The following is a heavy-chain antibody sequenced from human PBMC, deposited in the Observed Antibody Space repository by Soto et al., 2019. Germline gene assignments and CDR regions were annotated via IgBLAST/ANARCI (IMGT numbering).Heavy chain of an antibody. CDR3: ARGCSSNSWGNWFDP. J-gene: IGHJ5*02. CDR1: GGSISSGGYS. D-gene: IGHD2-2*01. CDR2: IYHSGST. Sequence: SETLSLTCAVSGGSISSGGYSWSWIRQPPGKGLEWIGYIYHSGSTYYNPSLKSRVTISVDRSKNQFSLKLSSVTAADTAVYYCARGCSSNSWGNWFDPWGQGTLVTVSS. V-gene: IGHV4-30-2*01.